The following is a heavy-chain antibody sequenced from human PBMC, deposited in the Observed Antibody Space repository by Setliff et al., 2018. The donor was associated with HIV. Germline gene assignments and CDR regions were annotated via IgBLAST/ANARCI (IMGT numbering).Heavy chain of an antibody. Sequence: SETLSLTCTVSGGSISSYYWGWIRQPAGMGLEWIGHIYTSGSTNYNPSLKSRVTISVDTSKNQFSLKLSSATAADTAVYYWARAGARSGWSNPRNYYYYMDVWGKGTTVTVSS. CDR1: GGSISSYY. CDR3: ARAGARSGWSNPRNYYYYMDV. V-gene: IGHV4-4*07. CDR2: IYTSGST. J-gene: IGHJ6*03. D-gene: IGHD6-19*01.